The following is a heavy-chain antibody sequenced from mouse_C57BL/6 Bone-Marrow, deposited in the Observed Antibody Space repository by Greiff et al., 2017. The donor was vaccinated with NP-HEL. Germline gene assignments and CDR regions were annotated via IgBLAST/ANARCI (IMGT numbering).Heavy chain of an antibody. Sequence: EVKLVESGGGLVQSGRSLRLSCATSGFTFSDFYMEWVRQAPGKGLEWIAASRNKANDYTTEYSASVKGRFIVSRDTSQSILYLQMNALRAEDTAIYYCAREAYYSNYDYAMDYWGQGTSVTVSS. CDR3: AREAYYSNYDYAMDY. D-gene: IGHD2-5*01. V-gene: IGHV7-1*01. J-gene: IGHJ4*01. CDR2: SRNKANDYTT. CDR1: GFTFSDFY.